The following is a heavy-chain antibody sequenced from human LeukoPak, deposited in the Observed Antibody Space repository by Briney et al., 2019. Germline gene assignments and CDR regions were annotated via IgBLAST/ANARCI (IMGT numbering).Heavy chain of an antibody. CDR1: GFTFSSYA. CDR2: ISGSGGST. CDR3: AKDPVYCGGDCYTWYYFDY. V-gene: IGHV3-23*01. Sequence: GGSLRLSCAASGFTFSSYAMSWVRQAPGKGLEWVSAISGSGGSTYYADSVKGRFTISRDNSKNTLYLQMNSLRAEDTAVYYCAKDPVYCGGDCYTWYYFDYWGQRTLVTVSS. D-gene: IGHD2-21*02. J-gene: IGHJ4*02.